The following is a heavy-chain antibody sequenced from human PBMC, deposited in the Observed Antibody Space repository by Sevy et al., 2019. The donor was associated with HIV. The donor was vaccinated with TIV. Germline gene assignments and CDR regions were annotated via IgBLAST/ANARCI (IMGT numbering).Heavy chain of an antibody. Sequence: GGSLRLSCAASGFTFSSYAMHWVRQAPGKGLEWVAVISYDGSNKYYADSVKGRFTISRDNSKNTLYLQMNSLGAEDTAVYYCARDSGAYYYDSSGYCDYWGQGTLVTVSS. CDR3: ARDSGAYYYDSSGYCDY. J-gene: IGHJ4*02. CDR1: GFTFSSYA. V-gene: IGHV3-30-3*01. D-gene: IGHD3-22*01. CDR2: ISYDGSNK.